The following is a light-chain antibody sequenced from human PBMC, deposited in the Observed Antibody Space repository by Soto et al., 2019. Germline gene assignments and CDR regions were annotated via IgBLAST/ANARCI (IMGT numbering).Light chain of an antibody. Sequence: DIVMTQSPDSLAVSLGERATINCKSSQSVLYSSNNKNYLAWYQQKPGQPPKLLIYWASTRESGVPDRFSGSGSGTDYTLTISSLQAEDVAVYYCQQYYSPPLTFGGGTQVEIK. CDR2: WAS. CDR3: QQYYSPPLT. J-gene: IGKJ4*01. V-gene: IGKV4-1*01. CDR1: QSVLYSSNNKNY.